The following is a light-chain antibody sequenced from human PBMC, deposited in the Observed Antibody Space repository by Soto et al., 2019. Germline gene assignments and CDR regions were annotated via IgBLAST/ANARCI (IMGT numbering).Light chain of an antibody. CDR1: QSVSSN. CDR3: QQYNNWPPWT. CDR2: GAS. Sequence: EIVMTKSPATLSVSPGGRATLSCRASQSVSSNLAWYQQKPGQAPRLLIYGASTRATGIPARFSGSGSGTEFTLTISSLQSEDFAVYYCQQYNNWPPWTFGHGTKVDIK. J-gene: IGKJ1*01. V-gene: IGKV3-15*01.